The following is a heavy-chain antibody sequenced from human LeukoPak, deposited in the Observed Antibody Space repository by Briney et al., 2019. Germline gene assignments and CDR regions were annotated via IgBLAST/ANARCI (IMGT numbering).Heavy chain of an antibody. V-gene: IGHV3-23*01. Sequence: GGSLRLSCAPSGVTFSSYAMSWGRQTPGEGLERVSAVSGGGGSIYSADTMKRRFTISRDNSKSTLYLQMNSLRAEDTAVYYCAKPGGWYSSSGGNWFDPWGQGTLVTVSS. J-gene: IGHJ5*02. CDR2: VSGGGGSI. D-gene: IGHD6-13*01. CDR3: AKPGGWYSSSGGNWFDP. CDR1: GVTFSSYA.